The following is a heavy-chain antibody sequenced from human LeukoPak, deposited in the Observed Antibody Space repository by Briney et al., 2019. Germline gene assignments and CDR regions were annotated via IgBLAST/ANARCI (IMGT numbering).Heavy chain of an antibody. CDR3: ARPKEDSTSQKGVWFDP. J-gene: IGHJ5*02. V-gene: IGHV4-39*01. CDR1: GGSISSSSYY. D-gene: IGHD2-2*01. CDR2: IYYSGST. Sequence: SETLSLTCTVSGGSISSSSYYWGWIRQPPGKGLEWIGSIYYSGSTYYNPSLKSRVTISVDTSKNQFSLKLSSVTAADTAVYYCARPKEDSTSQKGVWFDPWGQGTLVTVSS.